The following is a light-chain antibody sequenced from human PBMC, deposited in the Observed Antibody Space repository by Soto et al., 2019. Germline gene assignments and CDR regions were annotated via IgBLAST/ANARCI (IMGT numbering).Light chain of an antibody. CDR2: EVD. CDR3: SSYAGSNNLV. V-gene: IGLV2-8*01. CDR1: SSDVGGYNY. J-gene: IGLJ2*01. Sequence: QLVLTQPPSASGSPGQSVTISCTGTSSDVGGYNYVSWYQQHPGKAPKLMIYEVDNRPSGVPDRFSGSKSGNTASLTVSGLQAEDEADYYCSSYAGSNNLVFGGGTKLTVL.